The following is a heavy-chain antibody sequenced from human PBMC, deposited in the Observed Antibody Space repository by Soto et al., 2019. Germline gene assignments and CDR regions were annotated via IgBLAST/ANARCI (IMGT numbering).Heavy chain of an antibody. D-gene: IGHD2-2*01. CDR3: VRYCSSISCFGGLDY. J-gene: IGHJ4*02. CDR2: ITDSGRTI. CDR1: GFTFSSYS. Sequence: EVPLVESGGGLVQPGGSLRLSCAASGFTFSSYSMNWVRQAPGKGLEWISYITDSGRTIYYADSVKGRLTISRDNAKNSLYLQMNSLRAEDTAVYYCVRYCSSISCFGGLDYWGQGTLVTVSS. V-gene: IGHV3-48*04.